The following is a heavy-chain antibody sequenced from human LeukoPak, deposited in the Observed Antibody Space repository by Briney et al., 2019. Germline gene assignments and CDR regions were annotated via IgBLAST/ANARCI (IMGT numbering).Heavy chain of an antibody. D-gene: IGHD6-6*01. CDR2: INPNSGGT. CDR3: ARESVPAVAARRGLNY. Sequence: ASVKVSCKASGYTFTGYYMHWVRQAPGQGLEWMGWINPNSGGTNYAQKSQGRVTMTRDTSISTVYMEMSRLRSDDTAVYYCARESVPAVAARRGLNYWGQGTLVAVSS. V-gene: IGHV1-2*02. CDR1: GYTFTGYY. J-gene: IGHJ4*02.